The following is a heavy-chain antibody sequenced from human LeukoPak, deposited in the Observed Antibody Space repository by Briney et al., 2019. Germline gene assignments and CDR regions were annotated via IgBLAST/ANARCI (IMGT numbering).Heavy chain of an antibody. J-gene: IGHJ4*02. CDR1: GYTLTELS. Sequence: GASVKVSCKVSGYTLTELSMHWVRQAPGKGLEWMGGFDPEDGETMYAQKFQGRVTMTEDTSTDTAYMELSSLRPEDTALYYCATPSGSYYGAVNFDYWGQGTLVTVSS. CDR3: ATPSGSYYGAVNFDY. V-gene: IGHV1-24*01. CDR2: FDPEDGET. D-gene: IGHD1-26*01.